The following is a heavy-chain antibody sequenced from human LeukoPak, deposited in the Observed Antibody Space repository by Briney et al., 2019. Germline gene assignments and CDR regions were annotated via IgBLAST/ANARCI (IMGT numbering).Heavy chain of an antibody. CDR1: GGSISSGGYY. CDR3: ARGGGYYYDSSGLFDI. D-gene: IGHD3-22*01. J-gene: IGHJ3*02. Sequence: SETLSLTCTVSGGSISSGGYYWSWIRQPPGKGLEWIGYIYYSGSTNYNPSLKSRVTISVDTSKNQFSLRLSSVTAADTAVYYCARGGGYYYDSSGLFDIWGQGTMVTVSS. V-gene: IGHV4-61*08. CDR2: IYYSGST.